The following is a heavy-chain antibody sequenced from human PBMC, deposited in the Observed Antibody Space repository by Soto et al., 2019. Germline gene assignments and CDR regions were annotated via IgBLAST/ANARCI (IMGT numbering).Heavy chain of an antibody. CDR1: GYTFTSYG. Sequence: QVQLVQSGAEVKKPGASVKVSCKASGYTFTSYGISWVRQAPGQGLEWMGWISAYNGNTNYAQKLQGRVTMTTDTPTSTAYMGLRSLRSDDTAVYYCARHVAQGDGIAVASDYWGQGTLVTVSS. CDR2: ISAYNGNT. D-gene: IGHD6-19*01. J-gene: IGHJ4*02. V-gene: IGHV1-18*01. CDR3: ARHVAQGDGIAVASDY.